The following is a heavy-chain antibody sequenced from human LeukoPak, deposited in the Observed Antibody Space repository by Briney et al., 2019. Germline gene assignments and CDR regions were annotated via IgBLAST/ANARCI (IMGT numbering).Heavy chain of an antibody. CDR2: IVSISSYI. CDR1: GFTFSSYS. CDR3: ARDSRITIFGVVITNWFDP. D-gene: IGHD3-3*01. J-gene: IGHJ5*02. V-gene: IGHV3-21*01. Sequence: PGGSLRLSCAASGFTFSSYSMNWVRQAPGKGLEWSSSIVSISSYIYYADSVKGRFTISRDNAKNSLYLQMNSLRAEDTAVYYCARDSRITIFGVVITNWFDPWGQGTLVTVSS.